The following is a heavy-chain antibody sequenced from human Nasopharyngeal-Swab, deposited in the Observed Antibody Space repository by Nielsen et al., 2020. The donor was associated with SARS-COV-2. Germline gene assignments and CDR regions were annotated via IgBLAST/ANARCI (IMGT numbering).Heavy chain of an antibody. CDR2: IKWSSGSI. CDR1: GFTFDEYD. J-gene: IGHJ4*02. Sequence: LSPTCAASGFTFDEYDMHWVRQAPGKGLAWVSGIKWSSGSIGYADSVKGRFTISRDNAKNSLYLQMNSLRVEDTALYYCTKTFWSGYYLFDYWGQGTLVTVSS. D-gene: IGHD3-3*01. V-gene: IGHV3-9*01. CDR3: TKTFWSGYYLFDY.